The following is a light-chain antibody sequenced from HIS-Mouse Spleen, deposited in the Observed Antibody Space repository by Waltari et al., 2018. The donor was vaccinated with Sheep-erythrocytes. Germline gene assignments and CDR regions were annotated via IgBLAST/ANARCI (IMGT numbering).Light chain of an antibody. CDR2: YKSDSDK. Sequence: QAVLTQPSSLSASPGASASLPCTFRSGINVGTYRIHWYQTKPGRPPQYLLRYKSDSDKQQGSGVPSRFSGSKDASANAGILLISGLQSEDEADYYCMIWHSSAWVSGGGTKLTVL. V-gene: IGLV5-45*02. CDR1: SGINVGTYR. CDR3: MIWHSSAWV. J-gene: IGLJ3*02.